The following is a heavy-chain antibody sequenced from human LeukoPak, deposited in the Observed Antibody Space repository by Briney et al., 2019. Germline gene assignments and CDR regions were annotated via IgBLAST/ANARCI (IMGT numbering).Heavy chain of an antibody. D-gene: IGHD6-6*01. Sequence: GGSLRLSCAASGFTFSSYSMNWVRQAPGKGLEWVSSISSSSSYIYYADSVKGRFTISRDSAKNSLYLQMNSLRAEDTAVYYCARGSSSSSLPADYWGQGTLVTVSS. J-gene: IGHJ4*02. CDR2: ISSSSSYI. CDR3: ARGSSSSSLPADY. V-gene: IGHV3-21*01. CDR1: GFTFSSYS.